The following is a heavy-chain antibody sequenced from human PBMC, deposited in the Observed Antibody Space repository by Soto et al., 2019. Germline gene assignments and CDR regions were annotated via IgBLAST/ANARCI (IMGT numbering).Heavy chain of an antibody. J-gene: IGHJ4*02. CDR1: GFSFSNYA. Sequence: EVQLLESGGGWIQPGGSLRLSCAASGFSFSNYAMNWVRQAPGKGLEWVSFISGSGGTTDYADSVRGRFRLSRANSKNTVDLEMNSLRTEDPAVYFCAKGRSALPIFDYWGQGVMVTVSS. CDR2: ISGSGGTT. V-gene: IGHV3-23*01. CDR3: AKGRSALPIFDY.